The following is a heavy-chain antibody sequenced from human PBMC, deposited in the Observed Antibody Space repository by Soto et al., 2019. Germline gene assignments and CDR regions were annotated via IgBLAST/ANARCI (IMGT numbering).Heavy chain of an antibody. CDR1: GFTFTSSA. J-gene: IGHJ4*02. CDR3: ARTHDRCTNGVCNLDY. V-gene: IGHV1-58*01. D-gene: IGHD2-8*01. Sequence: SVKVSCKASGFTFTSSAVQWVRQARGQRLEWIGWIVVGSGNTNYAQKFQERVTITRDMSTSTAYMELSSLRSEDTAVYYCARTHDRCTNGVCNLDYWGQGTLVTVSS. CDR2: IVVGSGNT.